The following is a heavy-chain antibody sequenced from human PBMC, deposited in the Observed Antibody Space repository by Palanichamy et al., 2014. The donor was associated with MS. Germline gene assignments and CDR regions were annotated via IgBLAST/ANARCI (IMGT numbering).Heavy chain of an antibody. V-gene: IGHV3-30*19. CDR3: TSEVDDA. CDR2: ISSDGSNT. J-gene: IGHJ6*02. CDR1: GFTFSSYG. D-gene: IGHD3-9*01. Sequence: QVQVVESGGGVVQPGRSLRLSCAASGFTFSSYGMHWVRQAPGKGLEWVAVISSDGSNTYYTDSVRGRFTISRDNSKNTLFMQMSSLRVEDTAVYYCTSEVDDAWGQGTTVTVSS.